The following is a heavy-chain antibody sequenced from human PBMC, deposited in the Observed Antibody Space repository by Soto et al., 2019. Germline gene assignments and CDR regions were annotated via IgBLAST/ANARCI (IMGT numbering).Heavy chain of an antibody. V-gene: IGHV3-30*18. CDR3: AKEAEYSSSWGYYYYYGMDV. CDR2: ISYDGSNK. D-gene: IGHD6-13*01. Sequence: GGSLRLSCAASGFTFSSYGMHWVRQAPGKGLEWVAVISYDGSNKYYADSVKGRFTISRDNSKNTLYLQMNSLRAEDTAVYYCAKEAEYSSSWGYYYYYGMDVWGQGTTVTVS. J-gene: IGHJ6*02. CDR1: GFTFSSYG.